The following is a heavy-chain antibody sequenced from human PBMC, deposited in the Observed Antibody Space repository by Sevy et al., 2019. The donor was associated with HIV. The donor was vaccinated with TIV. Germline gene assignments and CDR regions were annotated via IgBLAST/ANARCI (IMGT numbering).Heavy chain of an antibody. J-gene: IGHJ4*02. D-gene: IGHD2-21*02. V-gene: IGHV3-30-3*01. CDR3: ARGASPRDCGGDCYYFDY. CDR2: ISYDGSNK. Sequence: GSLRLSCAASGFTFSSYAMHWVRQAPGKGLEWVAVISYDGSNKYYADSVKGRFTISRDNSKNTLYLQMNSLRAEDTAVYYCARGASPRDCGGDCYYFDYWGQGTLVTVSS. CDR1: GFTFSSYA.